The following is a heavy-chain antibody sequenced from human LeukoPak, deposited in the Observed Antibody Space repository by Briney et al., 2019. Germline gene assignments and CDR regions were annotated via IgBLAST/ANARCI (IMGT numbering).Heavy chain of an antibody. CDR2: IYSGGST. Sequence: QTGGSLRLSCAASGFTVSSNYMSWVRQAPGKGLEWVSVIYSGGSTYYADSVKGRFTISRDNSKNTLYLQMNSLRAEDTAVYYCARVLSRVLTGYYYYYGMDVWGQGTTVTVSS. CDR1: GFTVSSNY. J-gene: IGHJ6*02. CDR3: ARVLSRVLTGYYYYYGMDV. D-gene: IGHD3-9*01. V-gene: IGHV3-53*01.